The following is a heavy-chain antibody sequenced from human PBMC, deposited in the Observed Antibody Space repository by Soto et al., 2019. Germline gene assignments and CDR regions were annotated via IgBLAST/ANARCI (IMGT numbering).Heavy chain of an antibody. CDR3: ARVGSGGWNYLAY. V-gene: IGHV4-59*01. CDR2: IYYSGST. J-gene: IGHJ4*02. CDR1: GGSISSYY. Sequence: QVQLQESGPGLVKPSETLSLTCTVSGGSISSYYWSWIRQPPGKGLEWIGYIYYSGSTNYNPSLKSRVTLSVDTSKDQFALKLSSVTAADPAVYYCARVGSGGWNYLAYWGQGTLVTVSS. D-gene: IGHD6-19*01.